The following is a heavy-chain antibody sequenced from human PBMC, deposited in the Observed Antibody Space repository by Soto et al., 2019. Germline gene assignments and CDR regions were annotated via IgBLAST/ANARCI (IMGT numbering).Heavy chain of an antibody. J-gene: IGHJ4*01. V-gene: IGHV1-69*01. CDR1: GGSLSINA. CDR2: ISPILGAT. CDR3: TRDHSNYEILPV. Sequence: QVQLVQSGAEVKKPGSSVKVSCKTSGGSLSINAISWVRQARGQGFEWMGGISPILGATKYIDKFQGRLTITADESMSTVYMVLGSLTSEDTAVYFCTRDHSNYEILPVWGQGTQVTVSS. D-gene: IGHD3-9*01.